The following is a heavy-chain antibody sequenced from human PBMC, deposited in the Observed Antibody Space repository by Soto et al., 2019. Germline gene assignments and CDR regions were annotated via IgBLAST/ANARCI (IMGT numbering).Heavy chain of an antibody. V-gene: IGHV1-69*13. J-gene: IGHJ6*02. CDR1: GGPFSSYA. CDR3: ARGGYCSSTSCHGGGYYYYGMDV. Sequence: GASVKVSCKASGGPFSSYAISWVRQAPGQGLEWMGGIIPIFGTANYAQKFQGRVTITADESTSTAYMELSSLRSEDTAVYYCARGGYCSSTSCHGGGYYYYGMDVWGQGTTVTVSS. D-gene: IGHD2-2*01. CDR2: IIPIFGTA.